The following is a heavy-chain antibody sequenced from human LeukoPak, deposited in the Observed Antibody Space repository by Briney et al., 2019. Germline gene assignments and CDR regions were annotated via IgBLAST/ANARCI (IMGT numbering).Heavy chain of an antibody. CDR1: GFTFSSYW. CDR2: IKQDGSEK. CDR3: ARFDCSSTSCYKVEIYYFDY. J-gene: IGHJ4*02. D-gene: IGHD2-2*02. Sequence: GGSLRLSCAASGFTFSSYWMSWVRQAPGKGLEWVANIKQDGSEKYYVDSVKGRFTISRDNAKNSLYLQMNSLRAEDTAVYYCARFDCSSTSCYKVEIYYFDYWGQGTLVTGSS. V-gene: IGHV3-7*01.